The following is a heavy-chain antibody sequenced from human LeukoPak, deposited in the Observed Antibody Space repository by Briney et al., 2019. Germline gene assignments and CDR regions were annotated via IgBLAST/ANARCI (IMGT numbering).Heavy chain of an antibody. CDR2: INPSGGST. J-gene: IGHJ4*02. CDR3: AREPYGDAGPTFDY. V-gene: IGHV1-46*01. Sequence: GASVKVSCKASGYTFTSYDINWVRQAPGQGLEWMGIINPSGGSTSYAQKFQGRVTMTRDMSTSTVYMELSSLRSEDTAVYYCAREPYGDAGPTFDYWGQGTLVTVSS. CDR1: GYTFTSYD. D-gene: IGHD4-17*01.